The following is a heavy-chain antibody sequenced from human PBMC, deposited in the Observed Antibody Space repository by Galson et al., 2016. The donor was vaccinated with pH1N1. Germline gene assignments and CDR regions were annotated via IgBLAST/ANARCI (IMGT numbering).Heavy chain of an antibody. D-gene: IGHD6-25*01. CDR3: ARAVAAADSL. V-gene: IGHV3-48*04. CDR2: IHSKSRSV. CDR1: GFTFSTYN. J-gene: IGHJ4*02. Sequence: SLRLSCAASGFTFSTYNMHWVRQAPGEGLEWLSYIHSKSRSVQYAASVRGRFTISRDNAKNSVYLQMDSLRVEDTAVYFRARAVAAADSLWGQGTLVTVSS.